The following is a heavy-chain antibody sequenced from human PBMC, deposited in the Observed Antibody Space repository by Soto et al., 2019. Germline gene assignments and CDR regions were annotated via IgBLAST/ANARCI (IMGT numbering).Heavy chain of an antibody. Sequence: QVHLVQSGAEVKKPGASVKVSCQASGYAFTTYGITWVRQDPGQGLEWMGWISAHNGNTNYAQKLQGRVTVTRDTSMSTAYMELRSLRSDDTAVYYCARGRYGDYWGQGALVTVSS. CDR1: GYAFTTYG. CDR2: ISAHNGNT. CDR3: ARGRYGDY. V-gene: IGHV1-18*01. J-gene: IGHJ4*02. D-gene: IGHD1-1*01.